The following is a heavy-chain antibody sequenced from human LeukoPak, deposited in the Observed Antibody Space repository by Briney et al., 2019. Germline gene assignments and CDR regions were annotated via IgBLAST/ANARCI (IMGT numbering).Heavy chain of an antibody. CDR1: GYTFTSFD. V-gene: IGHV1-8*01. CDR2: MNPDSGDT. Sequence: ASVKVSCKASGYTFTSFDINWVRQTAGQGLEWMGWMNPDSGDTGYAPKFQGRVIMTRNTSIRTAYMELSSLTSEDTAVYYCASRTSSGYDYDVFGLWGQGTVVTVPS. J-gene: IGHJ3*01. D-gene: IGHD5-12*01. CDR3: ASRTSSGYDYDVFGL.